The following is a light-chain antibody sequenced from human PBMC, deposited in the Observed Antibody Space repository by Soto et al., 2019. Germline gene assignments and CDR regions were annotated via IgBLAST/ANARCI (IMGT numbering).Light chain of an antibody. CDR3: LQHNNYPWT. V-gene: IGKV1-17*01. CDR1: QGIRNE. J-gene: IGKJ1*01. Sequence: DIQMTQSPSSLSASVGDRVTITCRASQGIRNELGWYQQKPGKAPKRLIYDASSLQSGVPSRLSGSGSGTEFTLTISSLQPEDFATYYCLQHNNYPWTFGQGTKVEIK. CDR2: DAS.